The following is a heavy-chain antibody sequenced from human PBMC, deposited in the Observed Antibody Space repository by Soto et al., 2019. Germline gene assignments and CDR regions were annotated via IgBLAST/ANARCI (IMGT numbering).Heavy chain of an antibody. CDR3: VQNKR. V-gene: IGHV3-7*01. Sequence: GGSLRLSCAVSGFSISRSWMSWVRQAPGKGPEWVANIKEDGSEQYYVDSLRGRFTISRDNAKNSLYLQMSGLTVEDTAIYYCVQNKRWGLGTRVTVAS. CDR1: GFSISRSW. CDR2: IKEDGSEQ. J-gene: IGHJ4*02.